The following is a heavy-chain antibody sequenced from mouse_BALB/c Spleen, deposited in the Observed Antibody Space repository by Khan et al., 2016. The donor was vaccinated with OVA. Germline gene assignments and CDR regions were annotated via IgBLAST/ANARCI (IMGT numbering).Heavy chain of an antibody. Sequence: DVQLQESGPGLVKPSQSLSLTCTVTGYSITSGYGWNWIRQFPGNKLEWMGYISYSGSTNYNPSLQSRISITRDTSKNQFFLQLNSVTTEDTATYDCARTARIKYWGQGTTLTVSS. CDR2: ISYSGST. CDR3: ARTARIKY. V-gene: IGHV3-2*02. J-gene: IGHJ2*01. CDR1: GYSITSGYG. D-gene: IGHD1-2*01.